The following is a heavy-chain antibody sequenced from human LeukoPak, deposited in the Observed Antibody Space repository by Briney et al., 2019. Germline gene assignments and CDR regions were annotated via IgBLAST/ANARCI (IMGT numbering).Heavy chain of an antibody. CDR1: GFTFSSYG. J-gene: IGHJ3*02. CDR3: ARLHYYGSGSYYGDAFDI. Sequence: PGRSLRLSCAASGFTFSSYGMHWVRQAPGKGLEWVAVISYDGSNKYYADSVKGRFTISRDNSKNTLYLQMNSLRAEDTAVYYCARLHYYGSGSYYGDAFDIWGQGTMVTVSS. CDR2: ISYDGSNK. D-gene: IGHD3-10*01. V-gene: IGHV3-30*03.